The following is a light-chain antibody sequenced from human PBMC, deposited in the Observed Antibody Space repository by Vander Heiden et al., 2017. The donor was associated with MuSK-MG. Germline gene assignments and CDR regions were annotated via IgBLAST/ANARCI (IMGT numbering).Light chain of an antibody. CDR1: SNDVGSYDY. Sequence: QSALTQPAAVSGSPGKSITISCTGTSNDVGSYDYVSWYQQPPGNAPNLILYDVANRPSGVANRFSGSKSGTTASMTISGLQTEDDADFYCSSYTASSTLVFGGGTRLTVL. V-gene: IGLV2-14*01. J-gene: IGLJ2*01. CDR3: SSYTASSTLV. CDR2: DVA.